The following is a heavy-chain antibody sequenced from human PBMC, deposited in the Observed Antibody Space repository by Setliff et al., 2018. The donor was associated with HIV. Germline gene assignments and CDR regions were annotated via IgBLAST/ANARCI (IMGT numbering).Heavy chain of an antibody. V-gene: IGHV4-39*01. CDR2: IYYSGST. CDR1: GGSIKSSSDY. Sequence: SETLSLTCTVSGGSIKSSSDYWGWIRQPPGKGLEWIGTIYYSGSTYYNPSLKSRVTISVDPSKNQFSLKLSSVPAADTTVYYCARQERYCTSADCYRYFNYWGQGTLVTVSS. J-gene: IGHJ4*02. D-gene: IGHD2-2*02. CDR3: ARQERYCTSADCYRYFNY.